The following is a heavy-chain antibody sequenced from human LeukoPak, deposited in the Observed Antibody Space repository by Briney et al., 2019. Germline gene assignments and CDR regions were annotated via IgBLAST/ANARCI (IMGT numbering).Heavy chain of an antibody. CDR1: GFTFDDYA. J-gene: IGHJ3*02. V-gene: IGHV3-9*01. Sequence: GGSLRLSCAASGFTFDDYAMHWVRQAPGKGLEWVSGISWNSGSIGHADSVKGRFTISRDNAKNSLYLQMNSRRAEDTALYYCAKDLTMIDAFDIWGQGTMVTVSS. CDR3: AKDLTMIDAFDI. D-gene: IGHD3-22*01. CDR2: ISWNSGSI.